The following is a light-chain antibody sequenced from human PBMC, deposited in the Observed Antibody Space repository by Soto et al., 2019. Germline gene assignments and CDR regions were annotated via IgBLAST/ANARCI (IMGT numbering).Light chain of an antibody. CDR3: QQYGSSLFT. Sequence: EIVLTQSPGTLSLSPGERATLSCRASQSVSSKYLAWYQQKPGQAPRVLIYGTSIRASGVPERFSGGGSGTDFTVTITRLEPGDFAVYYCQQYGSSLFTFGPGTKVDI. J-gene: IGKJ3*01. CDR2: GTS. CDR1: QSVSSKY. V-gene: IGKV3-20*01.